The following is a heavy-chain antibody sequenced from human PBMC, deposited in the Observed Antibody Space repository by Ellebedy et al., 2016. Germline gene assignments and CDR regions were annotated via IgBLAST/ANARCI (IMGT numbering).Heavy chain of an antibody. CDR3: ARDRRAARDFDY. J-gene: IGHJ4*02. CDR1: GYTFTSYG. V-gene: IGHV1-18*01. Sequence: ASVKVSXXASGYTFTSYGISWVRQAPGQGLEWMGWISAYNGNTNYAQKLQGRVTMTTDTSTSTAYMELRSLRSDDTAVYYCARDRRAARDFDYWGQGTLVTVSS. D-gene: IGHD6-6*01. CDR2: ISAYNGNT.